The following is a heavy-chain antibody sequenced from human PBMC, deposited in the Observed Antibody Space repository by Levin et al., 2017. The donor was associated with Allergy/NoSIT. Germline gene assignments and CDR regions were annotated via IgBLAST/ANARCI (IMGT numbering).Heavy chain of an antibody. CDR2: ISYEGSNK. D-gene: IGHD5-24*01. CDR3: ARDWAEMATITSGIFDY. J-gene: IGHJ4*02. CDR1: GFIFSSYA. Sequence: PGESLKISCAASGFIFSSYAMHWVRQAPGKGLEWVAVISYEGSNKYYADSVKGRITISRDNSKNTLYLQMHSLRAEDTAVYYCARDWAEMATITSGIFDYLGQGTLVTVSS. V-gene: IGHV3-30*04.